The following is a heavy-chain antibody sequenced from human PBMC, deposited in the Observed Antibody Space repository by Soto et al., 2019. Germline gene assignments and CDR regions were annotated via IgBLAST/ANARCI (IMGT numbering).Heavy chain of an antibody. Sequence: PSETLSLTCAVYGVSFSGYYWSWIRQPPGKGLEWIGEINHSGSTNYNPSLKSRVTISVDTSKNQFSLKLSSVTAADTAVYYCARGDGNIWGQGTMVTVSS. CDR1: GVSFSGYY. V-gene: IGHV4-34*01. J-gene: IGHJ3*02. D-gene: IGHD1-26*01. CDR3: ARGDGNI. CDR2: INHSGST.